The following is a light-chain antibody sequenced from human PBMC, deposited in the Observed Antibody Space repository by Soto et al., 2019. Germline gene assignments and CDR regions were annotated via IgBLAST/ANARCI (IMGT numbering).Light chain of an antibody. J-gene: IGLJ1*01. V-gene: IGLV1-51*01. CDR2: DDN. Sequence: QSVLTQPPSVSAAPGQKVTISCSVSSSNIGGNSVSWYQQLPGTAPKLLIYDDNKRPSGIPERFSGSNSGNTATLTISRVEAGDEAEYYCQVWDSSSDHSVFGTGTKVTVL. CDR1: SSNIGGNS. CDR3: QVWDSSSDHSV.